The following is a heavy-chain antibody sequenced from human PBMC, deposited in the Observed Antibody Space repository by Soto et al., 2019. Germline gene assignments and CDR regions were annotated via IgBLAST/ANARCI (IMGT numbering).Heavy chain of an antibody. D-gene: IGHD3-10*01. CDR3: ARVGGGLASLGYYGMDV. CDR2: INPNSGGT. Sequence: ASVKVSCKASGYTFIGYYIHWVRQAPGQGLEWMGWINPNSGGTNYAQRFQGWVTMTRDRSISTAYMELSRLKSDDTAVYYCARVGGGLASLGYYGMDVWGQGTTVTVSS. CDR1: GYTFIGYY. V-gene: IGHV1-2*04. J-gene: IGHJ6*02.